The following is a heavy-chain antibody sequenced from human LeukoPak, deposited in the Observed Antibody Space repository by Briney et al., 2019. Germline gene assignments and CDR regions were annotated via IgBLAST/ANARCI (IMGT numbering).Heavy chain of an antibody. CDR1: GFTFNNYN. CDR2: ITSSGTYI. V-gene: IGHV3-21*01. J-gene: IGHJ6*03. CDR3: ARDVTTVTDGYYMDV. D-gene: IGHD4-11*01. Sequence: RPGGSLRLSCATSGFTFNNYNMNWVRQAPGRALEWVSSITSSGTYIFYADSVKGRFTISRDNAKNSLYLQMNSLRAEDTAVYYCARDVTTVTDGYYMDVWGKGTTVTVSS.